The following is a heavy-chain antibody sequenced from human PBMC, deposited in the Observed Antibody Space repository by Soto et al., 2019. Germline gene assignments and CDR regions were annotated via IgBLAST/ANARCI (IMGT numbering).Heavy chain of an antibody. CDR2: ISAYNGNT. V-gene: IGHV1-18*01. CDR1: GYTFTSYG. J-gene: IGHJ5*02. Sequence: ASLKVSCKASGYTFTSYGISWVRQAPGQGLEWMGWISAYNGNTNYAQKLQGRVTMTTDTSTSTAYMELRSLRSDDTAVYYCARTKNPRITIFGVVIAPDWFDPWGQGTLVTVSS. CDR3: ARTKNPRITIFGVVIAPDWFDP. D-gene: IGHD3-3*01.